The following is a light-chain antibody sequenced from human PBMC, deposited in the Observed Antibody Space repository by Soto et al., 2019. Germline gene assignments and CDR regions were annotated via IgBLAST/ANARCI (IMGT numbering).Light chain of an antibody. CDR3: QQYDNLLIN. J-gene: IGKJ5*01. V-gene: IGKV1-33*01. CDR1: QDISNY. CDR2: DAS. Sequence: DIQITQSPSSLSASVLDRVTLTLHASQDISNYLNWYQQKPGKAPKLLIYDASNLETGVPSRFSGSGSGTDFTFTISSLQPEDIATYYCQQYDNLLINCGQGKRRAIK.